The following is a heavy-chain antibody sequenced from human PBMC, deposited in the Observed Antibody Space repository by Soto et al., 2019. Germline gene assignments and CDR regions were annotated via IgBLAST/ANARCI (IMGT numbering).Heavy chain of an antibody. V-gene: IGHV4-59*01. Sequence: SETLSLTCTVSGGSISSYYWSWIRQPPGKGLEWIGYIYYSGSTNYNPSLKSRVTISVDTSKNQFSLKLSSVTAADTAVYYCARGGTYSSGWFDYWGQGTLVTV. CDR3: ARGGTYSSGWFDY. J-gene: IGHJ4*02. CDR2: IYYSGST. D-gene: IGHD6-19*01. CDR1: GGSISSYY.